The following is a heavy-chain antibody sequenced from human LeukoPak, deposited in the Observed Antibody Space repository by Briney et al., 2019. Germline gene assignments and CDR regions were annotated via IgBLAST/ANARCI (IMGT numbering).Heavy chain of an antibody. CDR1: GYSFTSYW. V-gene: IGHV5-51*01. D-gene: IGHD2-2*02. Sequence: PGESLKISCKGSGYSFTSYWIGWVRQMPGKGLEWMGTIYPGDSDTRYSPSFQGQVTISADKSISTAYLQWSSLKASDTAMYYCARLWGTAVVVPAAIWFDPWGQGTLVTVSS. CDR3: ARLWGTAVVVPAAIWFDP. J-gene: IGHJ5*02. CDR2: IYPGDSDT.